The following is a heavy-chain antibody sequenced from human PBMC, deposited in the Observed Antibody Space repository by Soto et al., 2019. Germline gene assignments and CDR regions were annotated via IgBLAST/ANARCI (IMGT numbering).Heavy chain of an antibody. CDR2: ISGSDGGA. J-gene: IGHJ4*02. CDR1: ELSSSNHA. D-gene: IGHD5-18*01. V-gene: IGHV3-23*01. Sequence: EVHLLESGGGLVQPGGSLRLSCAASELSSSNHAMTWVRQAPGKGLEWVSGISGSDGGAYYADSVKGRFTISRDNSRSTLYLQMSSLRVEDTAVYYCASGGLHGYTNGGLSDFHSWGQGTLVTVSS. CDR3: ASGGLHGYTNGGLSDFHS.